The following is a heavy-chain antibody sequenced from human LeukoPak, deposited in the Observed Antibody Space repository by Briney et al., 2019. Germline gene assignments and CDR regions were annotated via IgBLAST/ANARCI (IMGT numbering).Heavy chain of an antibody. J-gene: IGHJ5*02. V-gene: IGHV4-38-2*02. CDR3: ARSPLRRVWFDP. D-gene: IGHD4-17*01. CDR2: INHSGST. Sequence: KPSETLSLTCTVSGYSISSGYYWGWIRQPPGKGLEWIGEINHSGSTNYNPSLKSRVTISVDTSKNQFSLKLSSVTAADTAVYYCARSPLRRVWFDPWGQGTLVTVSS. CDR1: GYSISSGYY.